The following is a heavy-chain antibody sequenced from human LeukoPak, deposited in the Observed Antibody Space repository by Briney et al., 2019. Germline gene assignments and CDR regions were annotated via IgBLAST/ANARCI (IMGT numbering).Heavy chain of an antibody. J-gene: IGHJ4*02. V-gene: IGHV1-2*02. D-gene: IGHD3-9*01. Sequence: ASVKVSCKASGYTFTGYYMHWVRQAPGQGLEWMVWINPNSGGTNYAQKFQGRVTMTRDTAISTAYMELSRLRSDDTAVYYCARGDILTGYYYFDYWGQGTLVTVSS. CDR1: GYTFTGYY. CDR2: INPNSGGT. CDR3: ARGDILTGYYYFDY.